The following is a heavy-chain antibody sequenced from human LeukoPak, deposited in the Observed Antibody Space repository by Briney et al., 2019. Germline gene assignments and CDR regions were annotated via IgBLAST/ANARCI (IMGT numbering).Heavy chain of an antibody. Sequence: ASVKVSCKASGYTFTSYGISWVRQAPGQGLEWMGWISAYNGNTNYAQKLQGRVTMPPDTSTSTAYMELRSLRSDGTAVYYCARHASPTYYYDSSGYFGHWGQGTLVTVSS. J-gene: IGHJ4*02. CDR2: ISAYNGNT. CDR3: ARHASPTYYYDSSGYFGH. CDR1: GYTFTSYG. V-gene: IGHV1-18*01. D-gene: IGHD3-22*01.